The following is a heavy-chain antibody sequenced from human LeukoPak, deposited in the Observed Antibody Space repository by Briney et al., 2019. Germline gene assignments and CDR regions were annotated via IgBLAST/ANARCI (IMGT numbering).Heavy chain of an antibody. CDR3: ARLPTYCSGTSCSGYHYYYYMDV. Sequence: PSETLSLTCTVSGGSISNLNYYWGWIRQPPGKGLEWIGTVFYSGTTYYNPSLKSRLTISVDTSKNQFSLRLSSVTAADTAVYYCARLPTYCSGTSCSGYHYYYYMDVWGKGTTVTVSS. D-gene: IGHD2-2*01. J-gene: IGHJ6*03. CDR2: VFYSGTT. V-gene: IGHV4-39*01. CDR1: GGSISNLNYY.